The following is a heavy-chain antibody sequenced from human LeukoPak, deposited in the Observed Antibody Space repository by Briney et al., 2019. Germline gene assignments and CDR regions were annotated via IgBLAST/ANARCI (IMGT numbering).Heavy chain of an antibody. CDR3: ARGRKPQLLRPPRGFDY. CDR1: GGSFSGYY. D-gene: IGHD2-2*01. J-gene: IGHJ4*02. CDR2: INHSGST. Sequence: SETLSLTCAVYGGSFSGYYWSWIRQRPGKGLEWIGEINHSGSTNYNPSLKSRVTISVDTSKNQFSLKLSSVTAADTAVYYCARGRKPQLLRPPRGFDYWGQGTLVTVSS. V-gene: IGHV4-34*01.